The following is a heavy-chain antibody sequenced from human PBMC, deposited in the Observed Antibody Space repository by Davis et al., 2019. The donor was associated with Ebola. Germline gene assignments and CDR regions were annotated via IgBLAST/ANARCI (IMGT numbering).Heavy chain of an antibody. V-gene: IGHV5-51*01. D-gene: IGHD3-22*01. CDR2: IYPGDSDT. CDR1: GYSFTSYW. CDR3: ARRNPVMFYDSSGYYPGNWFDP. J-gene: IGHJ5*02. Sequence: GESLKISCKGSGYSFTSYWIGWVRQMPGKGLEWMGIIYPGDSDTRYSPSFQGQVTISADKSISTAYLQWSSLKASDTAMYYCARRNPVMFYDSSGYYPGNWFDPWGQGTLVTVSS.